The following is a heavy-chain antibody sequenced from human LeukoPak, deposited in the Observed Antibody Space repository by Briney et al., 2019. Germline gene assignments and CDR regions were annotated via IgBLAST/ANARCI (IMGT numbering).Heavy chain of an antibody. D-gene: IGHD3-10*01. V-gene: IGHV4-4*07. CDR1: GGSISSYY. Sequence: SETLSLTCTVSGGSISSYYWSWIRQPAGKGLEWIGRIYTSGSTNYNPSLKSRVTMSVDTSKNQFSLKLSSVTAADTAVYYCAREGIWFGELPYYYGMDVWGQGTTVTVSS. CDR2: IYTSGST. J-gene: IGHJ6*02. CDR3: AREGIWFGELPYYYGMDV.